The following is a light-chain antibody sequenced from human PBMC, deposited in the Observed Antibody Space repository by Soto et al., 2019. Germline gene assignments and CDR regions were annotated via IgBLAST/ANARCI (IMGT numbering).Light chain of an antibody. Sequence: QSVLTQPPSVSGAPGQRVTISCTGSSSNIGAGYDVHWYQQLPGTVPKLLIYGNSNRPSGVPDRFSGSKSGTSASLAITGLQAEDEADYYCQSYDSGLSVVFGGGTKLTVL. CDR1: SSNIGAGYD. CDR3: QSYDSGLSVV. CDR2: GNS. V-gene: IGLV1-40*01. J-gene: IGLJ2*01.